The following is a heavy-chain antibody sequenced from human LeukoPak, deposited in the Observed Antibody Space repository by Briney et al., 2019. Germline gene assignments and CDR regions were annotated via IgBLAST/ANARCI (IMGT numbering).Heavy chain of an antibody. Sequence: GGSLRLSCAASGFTFSSYSMNWVRQAPGKGLEWVSSISSSSSYIYYADSVEGRFTISRDNAKNSLYLQMNSLRAEDTAVYYCARTYYDILTGYSRYGMDVWGQGTTVTVSS. CDR2: ISSSSSYI. D-gene: IGHD3-9*01. J-gene: IGHJ6*02. CDR1: GFTFSSYS. V-gene: IGHV3-21*01. CDR3: ARTYYDILTGYSRYGMDV.